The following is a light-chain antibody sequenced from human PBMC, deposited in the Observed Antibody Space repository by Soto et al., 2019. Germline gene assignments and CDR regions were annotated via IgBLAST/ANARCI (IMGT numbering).Light chain of an antibody. CDR2: EVS. CDR3: SSYTTSSSYV. CDR1: SSDVGGYDY. J-gene: IGLJ1*01. Sequence: QSALTQPASVSGSPGQSITMSCTGTSSDVGGYDYVSWYQQHPGEVPKLIIFEVSSRPAWISNRFSASKSGNTASLTISGLQAEDDADYYCSSYTTSSSYVFGTGTKLTVL. V-gene: IGLV2-14*01.